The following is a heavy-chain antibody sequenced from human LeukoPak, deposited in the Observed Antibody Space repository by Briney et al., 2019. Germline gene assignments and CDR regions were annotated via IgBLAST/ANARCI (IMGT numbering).Heavy chain of an antibody. CDR3: AREMAAGHYHDAFDI. V-gene: IGHV3-66*01. CDR1: GFTVSSNY. CDR2: IYSGGST. D-gene: IGHD6-13*01. Sequence: GGSLRLSCAASGFTVSSNYKSWVRQAPGKGLEWVSVIYSGGSTYYADSVKGRFTISRDNSKNTLYLQMNSLRAEDTAVYYCAREMAAGHYHDAFDIWGQGTMVTVSS. J-gene: IGHJ3*02.